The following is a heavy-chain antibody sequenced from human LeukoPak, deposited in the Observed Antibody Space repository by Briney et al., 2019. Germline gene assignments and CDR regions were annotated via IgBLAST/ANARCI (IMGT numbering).Heavy chain of an antibody. CDR2: VSSSGGTT. J-gene: IGHJ6*02. CDR1: GFTFSSYA. CDR3: AKDLVMVRGVMAHYYYYGMDV. V-gene: IGHV3-23*01. D-gene: IGHD3-10*01. Sequence: GGSLRLSCVASGFTFSSYAMSWARRAPGKGLEWVSGVSSSGGTTYYADSVKGRFTISRDNSKNTLYLQMNSLRAEDTAVYYCAKDLVMVRGVMAHYYYYGMDVWGQGTTVTVSS.